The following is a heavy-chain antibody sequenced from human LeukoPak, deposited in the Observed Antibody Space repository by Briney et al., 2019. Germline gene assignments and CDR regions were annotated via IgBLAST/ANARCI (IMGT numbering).Heavy chain of an antibody. V-gene: IGHV3-49*04. D-gene: IGHD3-3*01. CDR2: IRSKAYGGTT. J-gene: IGHJ6*03. CDR3: TRDWSPPYDFWSGYLYYMDV. CDR1: GFTFSSYS. Sequence: PGGSLRLSCAASGFTFSSYSMNWVRQAPGKGLEWVGFIRSKAYGGTTEYAASVKGRFTISRDDSKSIAYLQMNSLKTEDTAVYYCTRDWSPPYDFWSGYLYYMDVWGKGTTVTVSS.